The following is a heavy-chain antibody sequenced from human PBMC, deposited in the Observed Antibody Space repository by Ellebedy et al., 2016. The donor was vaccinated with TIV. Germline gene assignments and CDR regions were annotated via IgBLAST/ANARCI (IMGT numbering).Heavy chain of an antibody. CDR3: ARRADGYRGYDVLGY. CDR1: GYSFTTYW. D-gene: IGHD5-12*01. CDR2: IDPSDSYT. Sequence: GESLKISCQGSGYSFTTYWISWVRQVPGKGLEWMGRIDPSDSYTNYSPSFQGQVTISADKSINTAYLQWSSLKASDTAIYYCARRADGYRGYDVLGYWGQGTLVTVSS. V-gene: IGHV5-10-1*04. J-gene: IGHJ4*02.